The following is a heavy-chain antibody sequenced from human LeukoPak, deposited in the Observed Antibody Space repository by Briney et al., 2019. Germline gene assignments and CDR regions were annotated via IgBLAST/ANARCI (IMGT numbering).Heavy chain of an antibody. D-gene: IGHD4-17*01. J-gene: IGHJ4*02. CDR2: ISAYNGNT. Sequence: ASVKVSCKASGYTFTSYGISWVRQAPGQGLEWMGWISAYNGNTNYAQKLQGRVTVTTDTSTSTAYMELRSLRSDDTAVYYCARVDLGDYVDQNFDYWGQGTLVTVSS. CDR1: GYTFTSYG. CDR3: ARVDLGDYVDQNFDY. V-gene: IGHV1-18*01.